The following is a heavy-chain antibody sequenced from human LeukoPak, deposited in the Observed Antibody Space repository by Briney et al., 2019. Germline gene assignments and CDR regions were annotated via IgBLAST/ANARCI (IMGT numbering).Heavy chain of an antibody. V-gene: IGHV3-23*01. J-gene: IGHJ4*02. CDR1: GSTLSNFV. CDR3: AKGRGYSYGYPSDY. Sequence: GGSLRLSCAASGSTLSNFVMSWVRQTPGKGLEWVSVISGNIEDTNYADSVKGRFTISRDNSKSTLYLQMNSLRGEDTAIYYCAKGRGYSYGYPSDYWGQGTLVTVSS. CDR2: ISGNIEDT. D-gene: IGHD5-18*01.